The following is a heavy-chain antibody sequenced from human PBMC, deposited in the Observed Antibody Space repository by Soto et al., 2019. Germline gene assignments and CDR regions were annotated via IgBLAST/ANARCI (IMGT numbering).Heavy chain of an antibody. J-gene: IGHJ6*02. D-gene: IGHD3-22*01. CDR1: GGSFSGYY. CDR3: ARGRHYYDSSGYYYYYYGMDV. CDR2: INHSGST. Sequence: QVQLQQWGAGLLKPSETLSLTCAVYGGSFSGYYWSWIRQPPGKGLEWLGEINHSGSTNYNPSLKSRVTISVDTSKNQFSPKLSSVTAADTAVYYCARGRHYYDSSGYYYYYYGMDVWGQGTTVTVSS. V-gene: IGHV4-34*01.